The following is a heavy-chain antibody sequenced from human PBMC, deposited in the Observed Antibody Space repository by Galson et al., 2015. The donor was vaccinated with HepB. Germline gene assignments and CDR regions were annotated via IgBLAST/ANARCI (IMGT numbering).Heavy chain of an antibody. D-gene: IGHD5-24*01. V-gene: IGHV3-74*01. J-gene: IGHJ4*02. CDR1: GFPFSGYW. Sequence: SLRLSCAASGFPFSGYWMDWVRQSHGRGLVWVSRIDRDGRITGYAESVKGRFTISRDNANNMLYLQMNSLRVEDTAVYYCVRSQDGYNFWGRGTLVTVPS. CDR2: IDRDGRIT. CDR3: VRSQDGYNF.